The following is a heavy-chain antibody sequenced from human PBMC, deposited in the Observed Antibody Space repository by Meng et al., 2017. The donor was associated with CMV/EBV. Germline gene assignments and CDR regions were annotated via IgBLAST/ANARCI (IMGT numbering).Heavy chain of an antibody. Sequence: SCAASGCLLSRYGMHWVRQAPGKGLEWVAVIWYDGSNKYYADSVTGRFTISRDNSTNTVYLQMNSLRAEDTAVYYCAREISGSALDYWGQGTLVTVSS. J-gene: IGHJ4*02. V-gene: IGHV3-33*01. D-gene: IGHD7-27*01. CDR2: IWYDGSNK. CDR1: GCLLSRYG. CDR3: AREISGSALDY.